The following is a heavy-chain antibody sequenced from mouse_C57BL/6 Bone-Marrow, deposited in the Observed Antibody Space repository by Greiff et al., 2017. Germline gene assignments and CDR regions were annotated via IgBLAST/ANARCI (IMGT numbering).Heavy chain of an antibody. Sequence: EVKLVESGGGLVKPGGSLKLSCAASGFTFSDYGMHGVRQAPEKGLEWVAYISSGSSTIYYADTVKGRFTISRDNAKNTLFLQMTSLRSEDTAMYYCARGEYGSSFAYWGQGTLVTVSA. V-gene: IGHV5-17*01. CDR1: GFTFSDYG. J-gene: IGHJ3*01. D-gene: IGHD1-1*01. CDR2: ISSGSSTI. CDR3: ARGEYGSSFAY.